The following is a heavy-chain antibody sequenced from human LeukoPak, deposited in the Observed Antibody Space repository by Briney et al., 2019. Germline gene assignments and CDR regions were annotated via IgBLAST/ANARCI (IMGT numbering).Heavy chain of an antibody. D-gene: IGHD3-3*01. CDR1: GFTVSSNY. Sequence: GGSLRLSCAASGFTVSSNYMSWVRQAPGKGLEWVSVIYSGGSTYYADSVKGRFTISRDNSKNTLYLQMNSLRAEDTAVYYCARPGFLEWLMPGMDVWGQGTTVTVSS. J-gene: IGHJ6*02. V-gene: IGHV3-66*04. CDR3: ARPGFLEWLMPGMDV. CDR2: IYSGGST.